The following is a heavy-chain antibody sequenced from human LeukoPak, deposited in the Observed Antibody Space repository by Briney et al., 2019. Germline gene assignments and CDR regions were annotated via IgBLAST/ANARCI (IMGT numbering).Heavy chain of an antibody. Sequence: PSETLSLTCAVYGGSFSGYYWSWIRQPPGKGLEWIGEINHSGSTNYNPSLKSRVTISVDTSKNQFSLKLRSVTAADTAVYYCASTGLYYDSSGWNYWGQGTLVTVSS. CDR3: ASTGLYYDSSGWNY. D-gene: IGHD3-22*01. V-gene: IGHV4-34*01. J-gene: IGHJ4*02. CDR1: GGSFSGYY. CDR2: INHSGST.